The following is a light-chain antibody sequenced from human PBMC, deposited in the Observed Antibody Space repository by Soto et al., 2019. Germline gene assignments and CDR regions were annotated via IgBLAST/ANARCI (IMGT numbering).Light chain of an antibody. J-gene: IGKJ1*01. CDR2: GAS. CDR3: QLGT. Sequence: EIVLTQSPGTLSLSPGERATLSCRASQSVSSSYLAWYQQKPGQAPRPLIYGASSMATGIPDRFSGSGSGTDFTLPISRLEHEDFAVYYCQLGTFGQGTKVEIK. V-gene: IGKV3-20*01. CDR1: QSVSSSY.